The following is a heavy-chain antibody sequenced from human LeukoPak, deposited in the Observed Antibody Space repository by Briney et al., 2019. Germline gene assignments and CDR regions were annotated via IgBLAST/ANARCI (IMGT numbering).Heavy chain of an antibody. CDR2: IYYSGST. CDR1: GGSISSYY. Sequence: SETLSLTCTVSGGSISSYYWSWIRQPPGKGLEWIGYIYYSGSTNYNPSLKSRVTISVDTSKNQFSLKLSSVTAADTAVYYCARTNITIFGVARPGVGYFDYWGQGTLVTVSS. CDR3: ARTNITIFGVARPGVGYFDY. V-gene: IGHV4-59*01. J-gene: IGHJ4*02. D-gene: IGHD3-3*01.